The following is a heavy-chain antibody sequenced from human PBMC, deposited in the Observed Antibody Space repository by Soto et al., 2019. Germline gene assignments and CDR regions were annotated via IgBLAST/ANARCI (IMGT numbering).Heavy chain of an antibody. J-gene: IGHJ4*02. V-gene: IGHV3-48*03. Sequence: PGGSLRLSCAASRFTFSTYEMNWVRQAPGKGLEWVSYISTSGSTVYYADSVKGRFTISRDNTRNSLYLQMNSLRDEDTALYYCARYCSNHLCTGVATRTFDYWGQGTLVTVSS. CDR3: ARYCSNHLCTGVATRTFDY. CDR2: ISTSGSTV. CDR1: RFTFSTYE. D-gene: IGHD2-2*01.